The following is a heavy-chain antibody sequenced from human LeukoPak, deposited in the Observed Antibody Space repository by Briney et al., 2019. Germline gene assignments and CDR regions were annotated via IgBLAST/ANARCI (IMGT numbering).Heavy chain of an antibody. CDR3: AASLPKIVVVPATKGPFGY. CDR2: VSGSGGNI. V-gene: IGHV3-23*01. D-gene: IGHD2-2*01. CDR1: GVTFSSYT. J-gene: IGHJ4*02. Sequence: GGSLRHFCAASGVTFSSYTMSCVRHAPGKGLEWVSGVSGSGGNIHYADSVKGRFTISRDNSKNTLYLQMNSLRAEATAVYYCAASLPKIVVVPATKGPFGYWGQGALVTVSS.